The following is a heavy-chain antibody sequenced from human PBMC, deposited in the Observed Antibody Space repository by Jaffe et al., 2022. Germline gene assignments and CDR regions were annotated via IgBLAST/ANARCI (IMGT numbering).Heavy chain of an antibody. J-gene: IGHJ3*02. CDR3: ARVHGGDGAIIAADAFDI. CDR2: IYYSGST. Sequence: QVQLQESGPGLVKPSETLSLTCTVSGGSISSYYWSWIRQPPGKGLEWIGYIYYSGSTNYNPSLKSRVTISVDTSKNQFSLKLSSVTAADTAVYYCARVHGGDGAIIAADAFDIWGQGTMVTVSS. V-gene: IGHV4-59*01. D-gene: IGHD6-13*01. CDR1: GGSISSYY.